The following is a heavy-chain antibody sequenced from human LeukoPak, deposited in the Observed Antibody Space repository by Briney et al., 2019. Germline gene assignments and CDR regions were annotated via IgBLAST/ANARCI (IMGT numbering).Heavy chain of an antibody. Sequence: GGSLRLSCAASGFTFSSYWMSWVRQAPGKGLEWVANIKQDGSEKYYVDSVKGRFTISRDNAKNSLYLQMNSLRAEDTAVYYCAKGADTAMVNLFDYWGQGTLVTVSS. CDR3: AKGADTAMVNLFDY. V-gene: IGHV3-7*01. J-gene: IGHJ4*02. D-gene: IGHD5-18*01. CDR2: IKQDGSEK. CDR1: GFTFSSYW.